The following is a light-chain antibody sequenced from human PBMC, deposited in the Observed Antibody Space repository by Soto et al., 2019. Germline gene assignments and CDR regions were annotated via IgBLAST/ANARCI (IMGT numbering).Light chain of an antibody. CDR2: GTS. V-gene: IGKV3-20*01. Sequence: VMTQSPATLSVSPGEGATLSCRASQSVGSSLAWYQQKPGQAPRLLIYGTSSRATGIPDRFSGSGSGTDFTLTISRLEPEDFAVYFCQQGLTFGGGTKVDIK. CDR3: QQGLT. J-gene: IGKJ4*01. CDR1: QSVGSS.